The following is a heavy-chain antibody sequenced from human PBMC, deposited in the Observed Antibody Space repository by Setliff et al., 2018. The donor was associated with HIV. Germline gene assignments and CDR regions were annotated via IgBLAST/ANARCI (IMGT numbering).Heavy chain of an antibody. CDR1: GFTFSSFA. D-gene: IGHD2-8*02. J-gene: IGHJ4*02. V-gene: IGHV3-23*01. Sequence: GGSLRLSCGASGFTFSSFAMNWVRHAPGKGLEWVSAVSGSGTATEYADSVKGRFTVSRDDSGDTLFLQMNSLRADDTALYYCAREYSVIPTGMTRPLVKYLDYWGQGILVTVSS. CDR3: AREYSVIPTGMTRPLVKYLDY. CDR2: VSGSGTAT.